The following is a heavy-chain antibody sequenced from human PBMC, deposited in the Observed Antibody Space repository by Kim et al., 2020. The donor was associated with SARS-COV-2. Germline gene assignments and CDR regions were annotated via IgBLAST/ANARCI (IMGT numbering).Heavy chain of an antibody. V-gene: IGHV5-51*01. CDR3: ARLRGLTGYYKSYYGMDV. D-gene: IGHD3-9*01. Sequence: GESLKISCKGSGYSFTSYWIGWVRQMPGKGLEWMGIIYPGDSDTRYSPSFQGQVTISADKSISTAYLQWSSLKASDTAMYYCARLRGLTGYYKSYYGMDVWGQGTTVTVSS. J-gene: IGHJ6*02. CDR1: GYSFTSYW. CDR2: IYPGDSDT.